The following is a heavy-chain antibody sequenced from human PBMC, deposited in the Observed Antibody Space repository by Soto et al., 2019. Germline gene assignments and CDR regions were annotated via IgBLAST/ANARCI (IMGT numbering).Heavy chain of an antibody. V-gene: IGHV4-4*02. J-gene: IGHJ6*02. D-gene: IGHD6-13*01. CDR1: GGSISSSNW. Sequence: QVQLQESGPGLVKPSGTLSLTCAVSGGSISSSNWWSWVRQPPGKGLEWIGEIYHSGSTNYNPSLKSRVTISVDKSQNQFSLKLSSVTAADTAVYYCARMGGSSWYENYYGMDVWGQGTTVTVSS. CDR2: IYHSGST. CDR3: ARMGGSSWYENYYGMDV.